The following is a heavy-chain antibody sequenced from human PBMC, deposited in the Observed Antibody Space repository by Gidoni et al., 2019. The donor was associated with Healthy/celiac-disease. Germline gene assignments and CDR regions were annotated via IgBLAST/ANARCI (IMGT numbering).Heavy chain of an antibody. CDR1: GFTFSSYA. D-gene: IGHD6-19*01. J-gene: IGHJ4*02. V-gene: IGHV3-64D*06. CDR3: VKNWLAVAGRPRSYYFDY. Sequence: EVQLVESGGGLVQPGGSLRLSCSASGFTFSSYAMHWVRQAPGKGLEDVSAISSNGGSTYYADSVKGRFTISRDNSKNTLYLQMSSLRAEDTAVYYCVKNWLAVAGRPRSYYFDYWGQGTLVTVSS. CDR2: ISSNGGST.